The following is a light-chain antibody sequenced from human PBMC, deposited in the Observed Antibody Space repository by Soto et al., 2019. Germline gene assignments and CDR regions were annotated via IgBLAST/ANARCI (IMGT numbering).Light chain of an antibody. Sequence: EIVLTQSPGTLSLSPGERATLSCRASQSVSSSYLAWYQQKPGQAPRLLIYGASSRATGIPDRFSGSGSGTDFTLTISRLEREDFAVYYCQQYGSSPLTFGRGTKVDIK. J-gene: IGKJ4*01. CDR3: QQYGSSPLT. CDR2: GAS. V-gene: IGKV3-20*01. CDR1: QSVSSSY.